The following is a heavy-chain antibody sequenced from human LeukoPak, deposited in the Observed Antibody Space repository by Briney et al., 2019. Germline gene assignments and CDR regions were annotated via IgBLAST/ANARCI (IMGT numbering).Heavy chain of an antibody. D-gene: IGHD2-15*01. CDR1: GFTFSSYG. CDR3: AKHGDRGAYCTGGTCYPYFYYYMDV. CDR2: ISSTGGTT. V-gene: IGHV3-23*01. J-gene: IGHJ6*03. Sequence: PGGSLRLSCAASGFTFSSYGMSWVRQAPGKGLEWVSSISSTGGTTYYADSVKGRFTISRDNSKNTLYLQMNSLRAEDTAIYYCAKHGDRGAYCTGGTCYPYFYYYMDVWGKGTTVTI.